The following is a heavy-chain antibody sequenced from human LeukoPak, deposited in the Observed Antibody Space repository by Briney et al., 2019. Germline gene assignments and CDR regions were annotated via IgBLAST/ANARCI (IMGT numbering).Heavy chain of an antibody. CDR2: ISAYNGNT. J-gene: IGHJ3*02. Sequence: ASVKVSCKASGYTFTSYGISWVRQAPGQGLEWMGRISAYNGNTNYAQKLQGRVTMTTDTSTSTAYMELRSLRSDDTAVYYCAREGWSGYYSYGAFDIWGQGTMVTVSP. CDR3: AREGWSGYYSYGAFDI. V-gene: IGHV1-18*01. D-gene: IGHD3-3*01. CDR1: GYTFTSYG.